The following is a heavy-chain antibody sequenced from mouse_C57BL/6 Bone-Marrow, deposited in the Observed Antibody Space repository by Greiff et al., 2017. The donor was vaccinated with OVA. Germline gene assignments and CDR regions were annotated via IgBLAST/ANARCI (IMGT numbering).Heavy chain of an antibody. V-gene: IGHV5-17*01. CDR2: ISSGSSTI. CDR3: ARRLSTWFAY. J-gene: IGHJ3*01. D-gene: IGHD1-1*02. Sequence: EVKLMESGGGLVKPGGSLKLSCAASGFTFSDYGMHWVRQAPEKGLEWVAYISSGSSTIYYADTVKGRFTISRDNAKNTLFLQMTRLRSEDTAMYYCARRLSTWFAYWGQGALVTVST. CDR1: GFTFSDYG.